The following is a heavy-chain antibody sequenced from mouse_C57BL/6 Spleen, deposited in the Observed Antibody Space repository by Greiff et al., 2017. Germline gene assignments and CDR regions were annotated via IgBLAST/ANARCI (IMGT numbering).Heavy chain of an antibody. CDR1: GYTFTSYW. J-gene: IGHJ4*01. Sequence: QVQLQQPGAELVKPGASVKMSCKASGYTFTSYWITWVKQRPGQGLEWIGDIYPGSGSTNYNEKFKSKATLTVDTSSSTACMQLSSLTSEDSAVYCCARITTVRAMDYWGQGTSVTVSS. CDR2: IYPGSGST. D-gene: IGHD1-1*01. CDR3: ARITTVRAMDY. V-gene: IGHV1-55*01.